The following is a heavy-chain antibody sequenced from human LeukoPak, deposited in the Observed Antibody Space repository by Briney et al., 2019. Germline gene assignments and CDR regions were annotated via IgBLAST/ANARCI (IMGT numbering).Heavy chain of an antibody. CDR3: AKHLRCSGDSCYRPSYYYYGMDV. Sequence: GGSLRLSCAASGFTFSSYAMHWVRQAPGKGLEWVAVISYDGSNKYYADSVKGRFTISRDNSKNTLYLQMNGLRAEDTAVYYCAKHLRCSGDSCYRPSYYYYGMDVWGQGTTVTVSS. CDR2: ISYDGSNK. J-gene: IGHJ6*02. V-gene: IGHV3-30-3*02. CDR1: GFTFSSYA. D-gene: IGHD2-15*01.